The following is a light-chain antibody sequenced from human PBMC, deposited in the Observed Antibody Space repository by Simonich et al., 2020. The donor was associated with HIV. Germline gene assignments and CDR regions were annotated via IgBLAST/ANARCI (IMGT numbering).Light chain of an antibody. Sequence: QSALTQPPSASGSPGQSITISCTGTSSVVGSYNLVSWYQQHAGKAPKVMIYEGSKRPSGVSNRFSGSKSGNTASLTISGLQAEDEADYYCCSYARSTTWLFGGGTKLTVL. CDR3: CSYARSTTWL. CDR1: SSVVGSYNL. CDR2: EGS. J-gene: IGLJ3*02. V-gene: IGLV2-23*01.